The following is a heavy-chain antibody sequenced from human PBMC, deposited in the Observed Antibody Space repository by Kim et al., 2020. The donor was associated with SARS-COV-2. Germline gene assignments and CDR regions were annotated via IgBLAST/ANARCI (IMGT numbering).Heavy chain of an antibody. V-gene: IGHV3-7*01. J-gene: IGHJ6*02. CDR3: AKEGGLYYYYYGMDV. Sequence: DSVKGRFTVSRDNARNSLDLQMNGLRAEDTAVYFCAKEGGLYYYYYGMDVWGQGTTVTVSS.